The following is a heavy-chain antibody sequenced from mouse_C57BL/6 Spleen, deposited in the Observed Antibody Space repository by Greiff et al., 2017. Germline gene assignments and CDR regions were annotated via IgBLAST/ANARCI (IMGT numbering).Heavy chain of an antibody. CDR3: ARITTVVATDY. CDR2: IHPNSGGT. Sequence: QVQLQQSGAELVKPGASVKLSCKASGYTFTSYWMHWVRQRPGQALEWIGMIHPNSGGTNYYEKFKSKATLTVDKSSSTAYMQLSSLTSEDSAVYYCARITTVVATDYWGQGTTLTVSS. D-gene: IGHD1-1*01. CDR1: GYTFTSYW. V-gene: IGHV1-64*01. J-gene: IGHJ2*01.